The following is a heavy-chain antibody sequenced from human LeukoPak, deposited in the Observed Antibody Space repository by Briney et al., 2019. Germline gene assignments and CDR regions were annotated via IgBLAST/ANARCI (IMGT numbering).Heavy chain of an antibody. CDR2: IYYSGST. CDR1: GGSLSSYY. J-gene: IGHJ3*02. CDR3: ARGQVNYDDSSGYYNDAFDI. Sequence: SETLSLTCTVSGGSLSSYYWSWIRQPPGKGLEWIGYIYYSGSTNYNPSLKSRVTISVDTSKNQFSLKLSSVTAADKAAYCCARGQVNYDDSSGYYNDAFDIWGQGTMVTVSS. D-gene: IGHD3-22*01. V-gene: IGHV4-59*01.